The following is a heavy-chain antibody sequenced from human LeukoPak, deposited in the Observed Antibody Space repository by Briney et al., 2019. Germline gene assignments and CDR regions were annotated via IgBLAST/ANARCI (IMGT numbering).Heavy chain of an antibody. CDR2: IYYSGTT. V-gene: IGHV4-59*12. D-gene: IGHD3-22*01. CDR3: ARGSSYYDSSGYRY. J-gene: IGHJ4*02. Sequence: SETLSLTCTVSGGSISSYYWSWIRQPPGKGLEWIGYIYYSGTTNYNPSLKSRVTISVDRSKNQFSLKLSSVTAADTAVYYCARGSSYYDSSGYRYWGQGTLVTVSS. CDR1: GGSISSYY.